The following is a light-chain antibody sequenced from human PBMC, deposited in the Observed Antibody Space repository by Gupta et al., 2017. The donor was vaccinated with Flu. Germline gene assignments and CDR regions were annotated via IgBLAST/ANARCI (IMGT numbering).Light chain of an antibody. Sequence: SYELPPPPSVSASPGQTASITCSGDKLGDNYACWYQQKPGQSPVLVIYQDSKRPSGIPERFSGSNSGNTATLTISGTQAMDEADYYCQAWDSSTAVFGGGTKLTVL. V-gene: IGLV3-1*01. CDR3: QAWDSSTAV. CDR1: KLGDNY. J-gene: IGLJ3*02. CDR2: QDS.